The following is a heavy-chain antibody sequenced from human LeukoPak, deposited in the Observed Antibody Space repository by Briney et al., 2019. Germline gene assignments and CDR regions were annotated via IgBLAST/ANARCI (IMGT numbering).Heavy chain of an antibody. J-gene: IGHJ6*03. D-gene: IGHD6-13*01. CDR2: IYPGDSDT. Sequence: GESLKISCKGSGYSFTSYWIGWVRQMPGKGLEWMGIIYPGDSDTRYSPPFQGQVTISADKSISTAYLQWSSLKASDTAMYYCARHRSSIAAAGTYYYYYYYMDVWGKGTTVTISS. CDR3: ARHRSSIAAAGTYYYYYYYMDV. V-gene: IGHV5-51*01. CDR1: GYSFTSYW.